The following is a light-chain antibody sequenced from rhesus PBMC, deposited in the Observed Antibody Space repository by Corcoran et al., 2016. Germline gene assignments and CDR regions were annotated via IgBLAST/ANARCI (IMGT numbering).Light chain of an antibody. J-gene: IGKJ4*01. V-gene: IGKV1-22*01. CDR1: QGISSW. CDR2: KAS. CDR3: QHYSTRPLT. Sequence: DIQMTQSPSSLSAAVGDIVTITCRASQGISSWLAWYEQKPGKAPKLLSYKASSSQSGVPSRFRGTGAWTDFTLTVCSPQSDDFATYDCQHYSTRPLTFGGGTKVALK.